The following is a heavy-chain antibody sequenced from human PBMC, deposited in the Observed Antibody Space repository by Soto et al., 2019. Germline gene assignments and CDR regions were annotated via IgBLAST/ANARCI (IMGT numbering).Heavy chain of an antibody. D-gene: IGHD3-3*01. J-gene: IGHJ2*01. V-gene: IGHV4-4*02. CDR3: ARVSNYDFFFFFQAEDGIRGLCTVSAFLLNRSSDL. Sequence: GKGLEWIGEIYHSGSTNYNPSLKSRVTISVDKSKNQFSLKLSSVTAADTAVYYCARVSNYDFFFFFQAEDGIRGLCTVSAFLLNRSSDL. CDR2: IYHSGST.